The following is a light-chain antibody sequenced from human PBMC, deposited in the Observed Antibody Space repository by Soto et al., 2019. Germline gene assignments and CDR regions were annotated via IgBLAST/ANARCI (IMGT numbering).Light chain of an antibody. CDR3: QVWDSGTDHFV. CDR2: DDS. V-gene: IGLV3-21*02. Sequence: SYELTQPPSVSVAPGQTASITCGGNNIGSKTVHWYQQKPGQAPVLVVNDDSDRPSGIPERFSGSNSGNTATLTISRVEAGDEADYYCQVWDSGTDHFVFGTGTKLTVL. CDR1: NIGSKT. J-gene: IGLJ1*01.